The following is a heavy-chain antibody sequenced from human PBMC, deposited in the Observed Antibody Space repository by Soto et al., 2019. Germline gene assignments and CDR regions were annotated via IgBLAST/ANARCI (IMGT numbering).Heavy chain of an antibody. V-gene: IGHV3-33*06. J-gene: IGHJ4*02. CDR2: IWYEGANE. Sequence: QVQLLESGGGVVQPGTSLRLSCATSGFTFSSYGMYWVRQAPGKGLEWVAVIWYEGANEYYADSVKGRFTISRDNSKNNLSLQMNSLRAEDTAIYYCAKYVGTSGSSYFDFWGQGTLVTVSS. D-gene: IGHD2-2*01. CDR1: GFTFSSYG. CDR3: AKYVGTSGSSYFDF.